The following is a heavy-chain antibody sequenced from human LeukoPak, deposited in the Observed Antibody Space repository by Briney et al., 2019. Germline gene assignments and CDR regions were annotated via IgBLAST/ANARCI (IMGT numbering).Heavy chain of an antibody. CDR3: EKDGRDTAMAN. J-gene: IGHJ4*02. Sequence: PGGSLRLPCAASGFTFSSYGMHWVRQAPGKGLEWVAVIWYDGGNRYYADSVKGRFTISRDNSKNTLYLQMNSLRAEDTAVYYCEKDGRDTAMANWGQGTLVTVSS. V-gene: IGHV3-33*06. CDR2: IWYDGGNR. D-gene: IGHD5-18*01. CDR1: GFTFSSYG.